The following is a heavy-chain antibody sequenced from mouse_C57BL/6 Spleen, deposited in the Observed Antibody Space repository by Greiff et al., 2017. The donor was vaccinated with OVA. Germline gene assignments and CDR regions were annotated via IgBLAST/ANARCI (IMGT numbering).Heavy chain of an antibody. Sequence: QVQLQQPGAELVRPGSSLNLSCKASGYTFTSYWMDWVKQRPGQGLEWIGNIYPSDSETHYNQKFKDKATLTVDKSSSTAYMQLSSLTSEDAAVYYCARSGYDEAWFAYWGQGTLVTVSA. CDR2: IYPSDSET. D-gene: IGHD2-14*01. CDR3: ARSGYDEAWFAY. V-gene: IGHV1-61*01. J-gene: IGHJ3*01. CDR1: GYTFTSYW.